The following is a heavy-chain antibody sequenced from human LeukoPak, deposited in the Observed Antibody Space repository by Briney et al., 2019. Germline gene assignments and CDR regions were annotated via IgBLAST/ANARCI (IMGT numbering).Heavy chain of an antibody. Sequence: GSLSLSYAASGFILSDYNMKWVRRAPGKGVEWVSLIAISGSYITYSDSVKGRFTISRDNAKNSLYLQMNSLRAEDTAVYYCARDLSATIRAYDYWGQGTLVTVSS. J-gene: IGHJ4*02. CDR1: GFILSDYN. V-gene: IGHV3-21*01. CDR2: IAISGSYI. D-gene: IGHD1-26*01. CDR3: ARDLSATIRAYDY.